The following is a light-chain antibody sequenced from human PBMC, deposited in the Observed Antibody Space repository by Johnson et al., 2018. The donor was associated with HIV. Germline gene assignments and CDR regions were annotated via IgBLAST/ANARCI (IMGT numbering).Light chain of an antibody. CDR3: GRWDDSLSTYV. CDR2: ESN. CDR1: SSNIGNIY. J-gene: IGLJ1*01. V-gene: IGLV1-51*02. Sequence: QSVLTQPPSVSAAPGQKVTISCYGSSSNIGNIYVSWYQQLPGTAPKLLIYESNKRPSGIPDRFSGSKSGTSATLGITGLQTGDEADYYCGRWDDSLSTYVFGTGTKVTVL.